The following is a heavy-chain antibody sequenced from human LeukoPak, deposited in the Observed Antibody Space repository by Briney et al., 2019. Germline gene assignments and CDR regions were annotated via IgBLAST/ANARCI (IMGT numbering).Heavy chain of an antibody. Sequence: GGSLRLSCAASGFTLSSYAMSWVRQAPGKGLEWVSTISSSGGSTYYADSVKGRFSISRDNSKNTLYLQMNSLRAEDTAVYYCAKAGSSFIAAAGSDDYWGQGTLVTVSS. J-gene: IGHJ4*02. CDR1: GFTLSSYA. V-gene: IGHV3-23*01. CDR2: ISSSGGST. D-gene: IGHD6-13*01. CDR3: AKAGSSFIAAAGSDDY.